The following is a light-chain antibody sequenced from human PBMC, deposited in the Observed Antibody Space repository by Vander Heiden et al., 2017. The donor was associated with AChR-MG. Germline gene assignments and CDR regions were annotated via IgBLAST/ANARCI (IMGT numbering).Light chain of an antibody. Sequence: DIHMTHSPSTLSASVGDRVTITCRASQSVSSRLAWYQQKPGQAPKLLIYGASSWESGVPARFSGSGSGTEFTLTISSLQPDDFATYYCQQYNSYSGVTFGGGTKVEIK. J-gene: IGKJ4*01. CDR2: GAS. CDR1: QSVSSR. V-gene: IGKV1-5*01. CDR3: QQYNSYSGVT.